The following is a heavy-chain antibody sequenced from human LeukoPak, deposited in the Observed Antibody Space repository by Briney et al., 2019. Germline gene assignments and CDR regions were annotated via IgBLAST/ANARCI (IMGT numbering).Heavy chain of an antibody. CDR3: ARHEYSGSYYGLSWFDP. J-gene: IGHJ5*02. V-gene: IGHV4-39*01. Sequence: PSETLSLTCTVSGGSISGSGYYWGWIRQPPGKGLEWIASIYYSGSTYYNPSLKSRVTISVDTSKNQLSPKLSSLTAADTAVYYCARHEYSGSYYGLSWFDPWGQGTLVTVSS. D-gene: IGHD1-26*01. CDR2: IYYSGST. CDR1: GGSISGSGYY.